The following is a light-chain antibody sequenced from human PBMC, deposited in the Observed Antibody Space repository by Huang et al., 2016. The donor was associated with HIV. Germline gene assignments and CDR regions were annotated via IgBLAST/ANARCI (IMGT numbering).Light chain of an antibody. V-gene: IGKV3-15*01. CDR1: RSVSTN. Sequence: EIVMTQSPATLSVSPGQRVTLSCRANRSVSTNLAWYQQRHGQDPRLLIYVSSTRAPGIPARFSGSGSGTDFSLTISSLQSEDFALYYCHQYNNWLLSFGGGTRV. CDR2: VSS. CDR3: HQYNNWLLS. J-gene: IGKJ4*01.